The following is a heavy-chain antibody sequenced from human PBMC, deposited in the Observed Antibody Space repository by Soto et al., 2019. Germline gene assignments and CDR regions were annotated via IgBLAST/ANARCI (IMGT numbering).Heavy chain of an antibody. D-gene: IGHD4-17*01. CDR1: GLTFRNDW. CDR3: AVYGYGVSAAAY. CDR2: INQDGSGR. J-gene: IGHJ4*02. V-gene: IGHV3-7*03. Sequence: GGSLRLSCAGSGLTFRNDWLSWVRQAPGKGLEWVANINQDGSGRYYVDSVGGRFTISRDNVENSLYLQLNSLRPEDTAVYYCAVYGYGVSAAAYWGQGTLVTVSS.